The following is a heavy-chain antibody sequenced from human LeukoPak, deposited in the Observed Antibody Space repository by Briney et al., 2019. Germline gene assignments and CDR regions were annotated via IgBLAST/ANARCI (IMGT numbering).Heavy chain of an antibody. CDR1: GGTFSSYA. Sequence: RASVKVSCKASGGTFSSYAISWVRQAPGQGLEWMGRIIPILGIANYAQKFQGRVTITADKSTSTAYMELSSLRSEDTAVYYCAREGSGYAKGIQLFGEFGKHYHYYYGMDVWGQGTTVTVSS. D-gene: IGHD5-18*01. J-gene: IGHJ6*02. V-gene: IGHV1-69*04. CDR3: AREGSGYAKGIQLFGEFGKHYHYYYGMDV. CDR2: IIPILGIA.